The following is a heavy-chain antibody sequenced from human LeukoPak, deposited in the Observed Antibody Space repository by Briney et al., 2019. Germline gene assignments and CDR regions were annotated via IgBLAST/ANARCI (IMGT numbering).Heavy chain of an antibody. CDR2: ISFHGTDS. CDR1: GFTFISYA. V-gene: IGHV3-30*04. CDR3: ARESDYGDYVGY. D-gene: IGHD4-17*01. J-gene: IGHJ4*02. Sequence: GGSLRLSCAASGFTFISYAIHWVRQAPGKGLEWVAVISFHGTDSFYADSVKGRFTISRDNSKNTLYLQMSSLRADDTAVYYCARESDYGDYVGYWGQGTLVTVSS.